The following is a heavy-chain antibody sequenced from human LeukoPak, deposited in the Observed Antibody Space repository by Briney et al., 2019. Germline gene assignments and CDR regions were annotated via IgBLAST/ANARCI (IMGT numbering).Heavy chain of an antibody. CDR3: AREGGMSGDAFDI. CDR2: IYTSGST. J-gene: IGHJ3*02. CDR1: GGSISSGSYY. Sequence: SETLSLTCTVSGGSISSGSYYWSWIRQPAGKGLEWIGRIYTSGSTNYNPSLKSRVTISVDTSKNQFSLKLSSVTAADTAVYYCAREGGMSGDAFDIWGQGTMVTVSS. V-gene: IGHV4-61*02. D-gene: IGHD1-26*01.